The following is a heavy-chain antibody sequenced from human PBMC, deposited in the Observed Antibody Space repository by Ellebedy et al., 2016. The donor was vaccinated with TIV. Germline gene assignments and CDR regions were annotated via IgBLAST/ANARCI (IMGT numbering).Heavy chain of an antibody. CDR1: GFTFSSYW. J-gene: IGHJ6*02. CDR2: INSDGSST. Sequence: PGGSLRLSCAASGFTFSSYWMHRVRQAPGKGLVWVSRINSDGSSTTYADSVKGRFTISRDNAKNTLYLQMNSLRAEDTAVYYCARDLHYDFWSGLYYYYGMDVWGQGTTVTVSS. CDR3: ARDLHYDFWSGLYYYYGMDV. V-gene: IGHV3-74*01. D-gene: IGHD3-3*01.